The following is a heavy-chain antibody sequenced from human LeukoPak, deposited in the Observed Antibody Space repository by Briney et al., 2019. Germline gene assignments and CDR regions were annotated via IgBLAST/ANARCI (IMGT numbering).Heavy chain of an antibody. Sequence: GGSLRLSCAASGFTFSSYAMSWVRQAPGKGLEWVAVISYDGSNKYYADSVKGRFTISRDNSKNTLYLQMNSLRAEDTAVYYCARDRDYYDSSGYCDYWGQGTLVTVSS. V-gene: IGHV3-30-3*01. CDR1: GFTFSSYA. CDR3: ARDRDYYDSSGYCDY. CDR2: ISYDGSNK. J-gene: IGHJ4*02. D-gene: IGHD3-22*01.